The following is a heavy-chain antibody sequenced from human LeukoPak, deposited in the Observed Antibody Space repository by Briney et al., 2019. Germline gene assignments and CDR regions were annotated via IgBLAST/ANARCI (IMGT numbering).Heavy chain of an antibody. CDR2: ISFSSTYI. CDR1: GFTFSSYN. CDR3: AELGITMIGGV. J-gene: IGHJ6*04. Sequence: PGGSLRLSRAASGFTFSSYNMNWVRQAPGKGLEWVSSISFSSTYIYYADSVKGRFTISRDNAKNSLYLQMNSLRAEDTAVYYCAELGITMIGGVWGKGTTVTISS. D-gene: IGHD3-10*02. V-gene: IGHV3-21*01.